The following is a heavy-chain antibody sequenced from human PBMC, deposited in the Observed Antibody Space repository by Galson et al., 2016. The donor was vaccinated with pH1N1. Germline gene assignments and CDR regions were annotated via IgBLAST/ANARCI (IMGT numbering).Heavy chain of an antibody. J-gene: IGHJ4*02. D-gene: IGHD3-22*01. V-gene: IGHV1-2*06. CDR2: INPDSGDT. CDR1: GYTFTDKY. Sequence: SVKVSCKASGYTFTDKYLHWVRQAPGQGLEWVGRINPDSGDTRYTQKFQGRVTMTSDTSVTTAYMELTSVTYDDTAVYFCAKSVAGSGSYYFDYWGQGTLVTVSS. CDR3: AKSVAGSGSYYFDY.